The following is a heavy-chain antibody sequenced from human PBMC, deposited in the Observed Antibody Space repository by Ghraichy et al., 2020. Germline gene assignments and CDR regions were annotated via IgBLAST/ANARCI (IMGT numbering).Heavy chain of an antibody. J-gene: IGHJ4*02. CDR2: IYSSGNT. CDR3: ARVDYDIVLDY. Sequence: SQTLSLTCTVSGGSISNYYWSWIRQPPGKGLEWIGYIYSSGNTNHNPSLKSRVNISLDSSEKQFSLKLTSVTAADTAVYYCARVDYDIVLDYWGQGLLVTVSP. V-gene: IGHV4-59*01. D-gene: IGHD3-9*01. CDR1: GGSISNYY.